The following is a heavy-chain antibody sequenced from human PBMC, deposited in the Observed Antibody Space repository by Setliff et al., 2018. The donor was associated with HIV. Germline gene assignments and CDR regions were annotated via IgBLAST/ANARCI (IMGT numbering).Heavy chain of an antibody. J-gene: IGHJ3*01. CDR3: ARDSSGTYTQDDDALDL. CDR1: GFTFDDCV. V-gene: IGHV3-43*02. Sequence: PGGSLRLSCAASGFTFDDCVMHWVRQVPGRGLEWVSLISENGGRTNYADSVRGRFTVSRDNTKRSLYLEMNHLTAEDTALYYCARDSSGTYTQDDDALDLWGQGTMVTVSS. D-gene: IGHD1-26*01. CDR2: ISENGGRT.